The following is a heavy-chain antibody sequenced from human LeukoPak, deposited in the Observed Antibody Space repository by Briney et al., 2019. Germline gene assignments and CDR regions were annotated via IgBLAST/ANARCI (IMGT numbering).Heavy chain of an antibody. V-gene: IGHV4-34*01. Sequence: SETLSLTCAVYGGSFSGYYWSWIRQPPGKGLEWIGEINHSGSTNYNPSLKSRVTISVDTSKNQFSLKLSSVTAADTAAYYCARFTTVTTSEVRYFDYWGQGTLVTVSS. CDR1: GGSFSGYY. D-gene: IGHD4-17*01. J-gene: IGHJ4*02. CDR3: ARFTTVTTSEVRYFDY. CDR2: INHSGST.